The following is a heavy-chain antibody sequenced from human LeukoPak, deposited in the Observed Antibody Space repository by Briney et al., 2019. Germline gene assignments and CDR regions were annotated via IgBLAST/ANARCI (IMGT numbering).Heavy chain of an antibody. CDR3: ARGPPQWLVSNWFDP. CDR2: MNPNSGNT. V-gene: IGHV1-8*01. Sequence: GASVTVSCKASGYTFTSYDINWLRQATGQGLEWMGWMNPNSGNTGYAQKFQGRVTMTRNTSISTAYMEPSSLRSEDTAVYYCARGPPQWLVSNWFDPWGQGTLVTVSS. J-gene: IGHJ5*02. CDR1: GYTFTSYD. D-gene: IGHD6-19*01.